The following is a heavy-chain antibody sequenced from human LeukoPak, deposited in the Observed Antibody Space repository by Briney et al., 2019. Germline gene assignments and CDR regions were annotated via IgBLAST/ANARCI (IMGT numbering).Heavy chain of an antibody. D-gene: IGHD3-3*01. CDR2: IIPIFVTA. J-gene: IGHJ3*02. Sequence: SVKVSCKASGGTFSSYAISWVRQAPGQGLEWTGGIIPIFVTANYAQKFQGRVTITADESTSTAYMELSSLRSEDTAVYYCARGGVRYDFWSGPPQKHDAFDIWGQGTMVTVSS. CDR1: GGTFSSYA. V-gene: IGHV1-69*13. CDR3: ARGGVRYDFWSGPPQKHDAFDI.